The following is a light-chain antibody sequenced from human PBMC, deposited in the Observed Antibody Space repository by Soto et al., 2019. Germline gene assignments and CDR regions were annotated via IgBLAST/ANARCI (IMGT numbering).Light chain of an antibody. CDR1: ITDVGGYNY. V-gene: IGLV2-14*01. CDR2: EVN. Sequence: QSSLAQPSSVSGSPGQSSTISCTGTITDVGGYNYVSWYQHHPDKGPKLIIYEVNNRPSGVSDRFSGSKSGNKASLTISNLEAEDESDYYCGSYTSTDTPFVFGTGTKVTVL. J-gene: IGLJ1*01. CDR3: GSYTSTDTPFV.